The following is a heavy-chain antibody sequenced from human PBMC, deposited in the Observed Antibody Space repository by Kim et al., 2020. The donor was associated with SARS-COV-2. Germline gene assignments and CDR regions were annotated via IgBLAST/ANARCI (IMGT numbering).Heavy chain of an antibody. Sequence: SETLSLNCTVSGGSITGYYWSWVRQSPDKGLEWIGYIFHTGTTTYNPSLESRVTISVDTSENRFSLKLSSVTAADTAVYYCARERRRLRLLDEVPFEIWGQGTMVTVSS. CDR3: ARERRRLRLLDEVPFEI. CDR1: GGSITGYY. J-gene: IGHJ3*02. V-gene: IGHV4-59*01. D-gene: IGHD5-12*01. CDR2: IFHTGTT.